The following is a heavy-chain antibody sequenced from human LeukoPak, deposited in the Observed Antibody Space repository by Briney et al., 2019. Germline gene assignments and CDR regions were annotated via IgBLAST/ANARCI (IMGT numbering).Heavy chain of an antibody. CDR2: ISGSGDYT. J-gene: IGHJ4*02. D-gene: IGHD3-22*01. CDR3: AKDRPNYYGTNGHYYTRNGDY. CDR1: GFTFNNYA. V-gene: IGHV3-23*01. Sequence: PGGSLRLSCAASGFTFNNYAMSWVRQAPGKGLEGVHSISGSGDYTFYADSVKGRFTISRDNSKDTLYLQMNSLRVEDTAIYYCAKDRPNYYGTNGHYYTRNGDYWGQGTLVTVSS.